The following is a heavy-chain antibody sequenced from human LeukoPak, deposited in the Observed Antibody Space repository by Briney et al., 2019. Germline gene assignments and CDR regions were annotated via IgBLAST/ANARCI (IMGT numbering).Heavy chain of an antibody. CDR1: GFTFSNAW. D-gene: IGHD3-22*01. J-gene: IGHJ3*02. CDR2: IKSKTDGGTT. V-gene: IGHV3-15*01. CDR3: TTVIPYYYDSSGYGAFDI. Sequence: PGGSLRLSCAASGFTFSNAWMSWVRQAPGKGLEWVGRIKSKTDGGTTDYAAPVKGRFTISRDDSKNTLYLQMNSLKTEDTAVYYCTTVIPYYYDSSGYGAFDIWGQGTMVTVSS.